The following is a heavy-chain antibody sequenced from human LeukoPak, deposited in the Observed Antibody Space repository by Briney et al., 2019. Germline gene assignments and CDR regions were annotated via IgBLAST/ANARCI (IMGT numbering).Heavy chain of an antibody. CDR3: ARGGWFGESLSWFDP. Sequence: KPSETLSLTSAVYGGSFSGYYWSWIRQPPGKGLEWIGEINHSGSTNYNPSLKSRVTISVDTSKNQFSLKLSSVTAADTAVYYCARGGWFGESLSWFDPWGQGTLVTVSS. CDR2: INHSGST. CDR1: GGSFSGYY. J-gene: IGHJ5*02. V-gene: IGHV4-34*01. D-gene: IGHD3-10*01.